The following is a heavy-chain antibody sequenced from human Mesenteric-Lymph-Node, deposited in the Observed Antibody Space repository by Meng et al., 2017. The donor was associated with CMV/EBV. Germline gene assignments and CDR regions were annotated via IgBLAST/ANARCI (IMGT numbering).Heavy chain of an antibody. D-gene: IGHD2-21*01. V-gene: IGHV3-48*03. J-gene: IGHJ4*02. CDR2: ISNSGSIM. CDR1: GFTFSSYE. Sequence: GESPKISCAASGFTFSSYEMNWVRQALGKGLEWVSYISNSGSIMYYADSVKGRFTISRDNAKNSLYLQMNSLRDEDTAVYYCTRGNFDWGQGALVTVSS. CDR3: TRGNFD.